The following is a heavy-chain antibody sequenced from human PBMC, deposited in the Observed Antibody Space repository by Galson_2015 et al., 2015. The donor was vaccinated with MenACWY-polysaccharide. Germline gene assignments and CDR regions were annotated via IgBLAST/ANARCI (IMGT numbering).Heavy chain of an antibody. Sequence: SLRVSCKASGFTFSNDWMSWVRQAPGKGLEWVGRIKGNTGGGTTDYAAPVKGRVTISRDDSKNTLYLQINSLKTEDTAMYYCTTGYCGGYGDAFDIWGQGTMVTVSS. V-gene: IGHV3-15*01. CDR3: TTGYCGGYGDAFDI. CDR1: GFTFSNDW. CDR2: IKGNTGGGTT. D-gene: IGHD4-17*01. J-gene: IGHJ3*02.